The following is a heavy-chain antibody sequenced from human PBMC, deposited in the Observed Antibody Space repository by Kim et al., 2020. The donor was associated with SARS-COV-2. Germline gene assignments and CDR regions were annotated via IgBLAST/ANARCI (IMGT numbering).Heavy chain of an antibody. J-gene: IGHJ5*02. CDR1: GGSFSGYY. CDR3: ARALLAVAGRWFDP. D-gene: IGHD6-19*01. Sequence: SETLSLTCAVYGGSFSGYYWSWIRQPPGKGLEWIGEINHSGSTNYNPSLKSRVTISVDTSKNQFSLKLSSVTAADTAVYYCARALLAVAGRWFDPWGQGTLVTVSS. CDR2: INHSGST. V-gene: IGHV4-34*01.